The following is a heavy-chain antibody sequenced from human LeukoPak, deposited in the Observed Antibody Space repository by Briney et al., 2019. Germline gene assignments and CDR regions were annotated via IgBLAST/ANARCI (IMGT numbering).Heavy chain of an antibody. Sequence: SETLSLTCTVSGTSFSGFYWSWIRQPAGKGPEWIGRIFSSGSTDYNPSLTSRLTMPVDTSKNQFFLRLTSVTAADTAIYYCARGDGHNRFDSWGQGTLVTVSS. V-gene: IGHV4-4*07. CDR1: GTSFSGFY. CDR2: IFSSGST. CDR3: ARGDGHNRFDS. D-gene: IGHD5-24*01. J-gene: IGHJ4*02.